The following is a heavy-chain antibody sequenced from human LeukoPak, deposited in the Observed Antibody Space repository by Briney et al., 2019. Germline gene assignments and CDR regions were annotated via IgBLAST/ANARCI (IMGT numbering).Heavy chain of an antibody. V-gene: IGHV1-2*02. Sequence: GASVKVSCKASGYTFTGYYMHWVRQAPGQGLEWMGWINPNSGGTNYAQKFQGRVTMTRDTSISTAYMELSRLRSDDTAVYYCARGALYNWNYVLFDYWGQGTLSPSPQ. J-gene: IGHJ4*02. CDR1: GYTFTGYY. CDR2: INPNSGGT. D-gene: IGHD1-7*01. CDR3: ARGALYNWNYVLFDY.